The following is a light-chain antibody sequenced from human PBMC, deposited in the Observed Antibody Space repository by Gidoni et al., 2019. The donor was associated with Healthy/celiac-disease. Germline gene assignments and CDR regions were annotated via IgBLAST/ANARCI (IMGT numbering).Light chain of an antibody. Sequence: DIQMTQSPPSLSSSVGDRVTITCRASQSIRSYLNWYQQKPGKAPKLLIYAASSLQSGVPSRFSGSGSGTDFTLTISSLQPEDFATYYCQQSYSTPPFTFXXXTRLEIK. CDR1: QSIRSY. CDR2: AAS. J-gene: IGKJ5*01. V-gene: IGKV1-39*01. CDR3: QQSYSTPPFT.